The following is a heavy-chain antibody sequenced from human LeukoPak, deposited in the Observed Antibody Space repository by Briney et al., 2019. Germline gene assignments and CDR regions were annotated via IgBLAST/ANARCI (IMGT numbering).Heavy chain of an antibody. J-gene: IGHJ4*02. Sequence: GESLKISCQGSGYSFISYWIGWVRQMPGKGLEWMGIIYPGDSDTRYSPSFQGQVTISADKSISTAYLQWSSLKASDAAMYYCARWYSSSWFDYWGQGTLVTVSS. V-gene: IGHV5-51*01. CDR1: GYSFISYW. CDR3: ARWYSSSWFDY. CDR2: IYPGDSDT. D-gene: IGHD6-13*01.